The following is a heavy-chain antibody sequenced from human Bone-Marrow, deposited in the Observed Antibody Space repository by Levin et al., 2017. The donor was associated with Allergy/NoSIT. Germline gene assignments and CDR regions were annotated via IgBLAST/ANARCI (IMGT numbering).Heavy chain of an antibody. V-gene: IGHV3-21*06. CDR1: GFTFSTYP. CDR3: ARAPVYSYGHDGFDI. CDR2: ISSTNSYI. J-gene: IGHJ3*02. D-gene: IGHD5-18*01. Sequence: GESLKISCAASGFTFSTYPMVWVRQAPGKGLEWVSTISSTNSYIYYEDSVKGRFTISRDNARNSLYLQMNNLRAEDTAMYYCARAPVYSYGHDGFDIWGQGTMVTVSS.